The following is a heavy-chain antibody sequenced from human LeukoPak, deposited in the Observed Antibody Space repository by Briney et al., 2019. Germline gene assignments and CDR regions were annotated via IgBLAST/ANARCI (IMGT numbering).Heavy chain of an antibody. CDR1: AFTFVSYW. V-gene: IGHV3-7*01. D-gene: IGHD3-10*01. CDR3: ARPRVRGVKDPFDC. CDR2: IKEDGGEK. J-gene: IGHJ4*02. Sequence: GSLRLPSGAAAFTFVSYWLSWFRRPPGEGLEWGASIKEDGGEKYYVDSVKGRFTISRDNAKNSLFLRMNSVRVEGTAVYYCARPRVRGVKDPFDCWGQGVLVTVSS.